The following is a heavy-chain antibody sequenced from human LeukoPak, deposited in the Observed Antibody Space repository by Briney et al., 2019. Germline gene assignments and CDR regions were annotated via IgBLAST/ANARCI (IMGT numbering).Heavy chain of an antibody. J-gene: IGHJ4*02. CDR1: GFTFSSYA. V-gene: IGHV3-30-3*01. Sequence: GGSLRLSCAASGFTFSSYAMHWVRQAPGKGLEWVAVISYDGSNKYYADSVKGRFTISRDNSKNTLYLQMNSLRAEDTAVYYCARLPIHHYGDYETFTYWGQGTLVTVSS. D-gene: IGHD4-17*01. CDR3: ARLPIHHYGDYETFTY. CDR2: ISYDGSNK.